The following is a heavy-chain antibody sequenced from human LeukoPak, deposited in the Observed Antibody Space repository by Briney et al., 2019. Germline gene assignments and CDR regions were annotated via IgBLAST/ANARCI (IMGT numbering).Heavy chain of an antibody. Sequence: GGSLRLSCAASGFTFSSYAMSWVRQAPGKGLEWVSVISGSGGSTYYADSVKGRFTISRDNSKNTLYLQMNSLRAEDTAVYYCARTSSTIFSGDYYYYYYGMDVWGQGTTVTVSS. J-gene: IGHJ6*02. D-gene: IGHD2-2*01. CDR3: ARTSSTIFSGDYYYYYYGMDV. V-gene: IGHV3-23*01. CDR1: GFTFSSYA. CDR2: ISGSGGST.